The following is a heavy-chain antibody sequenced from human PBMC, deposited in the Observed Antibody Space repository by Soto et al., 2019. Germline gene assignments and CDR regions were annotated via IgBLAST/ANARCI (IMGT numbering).Heavy chain of an antibody. CDR1: GGSFSAYY. J-gene: IGHJ6*02. D-gene: IGHD2-15*01. CDR2: IDHSGST. Sequence: QVQLQQWGAGLLKPSETLSLTCAVNGGSFSAYYWSWIRQPPGRGLEWIGEIDHSGSTNYNPSLESRVSMSIDTAKYRFSLNVSAVTAADTAVYYCVRGLRYSGMDVWGQGTTVTVS. CDR3: VRGLRYSGMDV. V-gene: IGHV4-34*01.